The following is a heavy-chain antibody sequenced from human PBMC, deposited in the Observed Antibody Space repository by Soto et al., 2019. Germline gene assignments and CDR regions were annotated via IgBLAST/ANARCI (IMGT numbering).Heavy chain of an antibody. V-gene: IGHV1-69*12. CDR1: GGTFSSYA. CDR3: ARDRSVTTFFQSYYYYGMDV. J-gene: IGHJ6*02. Sequence: QVQLVQSGAEVKKPGSSVKVSCKASGGTFSSYAISWVRQAPGQGLEWMGGIIPIFGTANYAQKFQGRVTITADESTSTAYMELSSLRSEDTAVYYCARDRSVTTFFQSYYYYGMDVWGQGTTVTVSS. D-gene: IGHD4-17*01. CDR2: IIPIFGTA.